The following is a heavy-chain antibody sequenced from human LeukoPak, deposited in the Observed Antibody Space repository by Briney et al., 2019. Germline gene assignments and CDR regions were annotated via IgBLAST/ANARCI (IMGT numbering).Heavy chain of an antibody. Sequence: PSETLSLTCAVYGGSFIGYYWSWIRQPPGKGLEWIGEINHSGSTNYNPSLKSRVTTSVDTSKNQFSLKLSSVTAADTAVYYCARVTSYCSGGSCPPSHYYGMDVWGQGTTVTVSS. J-gene: IGHJ6*02. V-gene: IGHV4-34*01. D-gene: IGHD2-15*01. CDR3: ARVTSYCSGGSCPPSHYYGMDV. CDR2: INHSGST. CDR1: GGSFIGYY.